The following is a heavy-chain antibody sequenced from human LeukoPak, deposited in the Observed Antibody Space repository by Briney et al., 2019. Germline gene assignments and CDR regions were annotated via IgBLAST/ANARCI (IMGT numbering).Heavy chain of an antibody. CDR3: ASRPSITGTTWFDP. CDR2: FDPEDGET. D-gene: IGHD1-7*01. Sequence: GASVKVSCKVSGYTLTELSMHWVRQAPGKGLEWMGGFDPEDGETIYAQKFQGRVTMTEDTSTDTAYMELSSLRSEDTAVYYCASRPSITGTTWFDPWGQGTLVTVSS. J-gene: IGHJ5*02. V-gene: IGHV1-24*01. CDR1: GYTLTELS.